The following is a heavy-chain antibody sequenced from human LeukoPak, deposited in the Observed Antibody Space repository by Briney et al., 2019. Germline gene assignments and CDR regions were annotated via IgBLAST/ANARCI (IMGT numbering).Heavy chain of an antibody. Sequence: QPGGSLRLSCAASGFTFSSYAMNWVRQGPGKGLEWVSGISGSGGSIYYADSVKGRFTISRDNSKNTLYLQMNSLRAEDTAVYYCANQDGSGSPFDYWGQGTLVTVSS. J-gene: IGHJ4*02. CDR3: ANQDGSGSPFDY. CDR2: ISGSGGSI. V-gene: IGHV3-23*01. CDR1: GFTFSSYA. D-gene: IGHD3-10*01.